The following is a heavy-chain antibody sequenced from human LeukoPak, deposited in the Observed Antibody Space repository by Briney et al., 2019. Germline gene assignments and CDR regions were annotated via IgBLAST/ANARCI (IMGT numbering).Heavy chain of an antibody. V-gene: IGHV3-53*01. CDR2: IYSGGST. CDR3: ARGVAAAGTGRYFDY. D-gene: IGHD6-13*01. Sequence: GGSLRLSCAASGFTVSSNYMSWVRQAPGKGLEWVSVIYSGGSTYYADSVKGRFTISRDNSKNTLYLQMNSLRAEDTAVYYCARGVAAAGTGRYFDYWGQGTLVTVSS. J-gene: IGHJ4*02. CDR1: GFTVSSNY.